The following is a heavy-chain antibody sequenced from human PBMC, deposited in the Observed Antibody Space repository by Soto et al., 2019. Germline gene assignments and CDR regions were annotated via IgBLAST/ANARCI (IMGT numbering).Heavy chain of an antibody. J-gene: IGHJ6*03. V-gene: IGHV4-34*01. D-gene: IGHD3-10*01. CDR3: ARGRYYGSGSYYNLHYYYMDV. Sequence: SETLSLTCAVYGGSFSGYYWSWIRQPPGKGLEWIGEINHSGSTNYNPSLKSRVTISVDTSKNQFSLKLSSVTAADTAVYYCARGRYYGSGSYYNLHYYYMDVWGKGTTVTVPS. CDR1: GGSFSGYY. CDR2: INHSGST.